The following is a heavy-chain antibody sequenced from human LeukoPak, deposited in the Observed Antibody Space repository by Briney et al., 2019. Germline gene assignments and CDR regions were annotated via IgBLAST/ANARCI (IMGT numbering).Heavy chain of an antibody. D-gene: IGHD6-13*01. J-gene: IGHJ4*02. CDR1: RFTFSSYG. Sequence: SGVTVRLSCAASRFTFSSYGMQWVPQAPGKGRVGGTDIWYDGSNKFYTDSVKGRFTISRDNSKKSLYLQMNSLRAEDTAVYYCARDRAASDLDYWGQGTLVTVSS. V-gene: IGHV3-33*08. CDR2: IWYDGSNK. CDR3: ARDRAASDLDY.